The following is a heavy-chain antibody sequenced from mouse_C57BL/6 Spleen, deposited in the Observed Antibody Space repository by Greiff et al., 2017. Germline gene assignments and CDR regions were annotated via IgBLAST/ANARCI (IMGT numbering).Heavy chain of an antibody. D-gene: IGHD2-2*01. CDR1: GYTFTSYG. CDR3: ARSEGYDDVLYYFDY. Sequence: VQLQQSGAELVRPGSSVKMSCKTSGYTFTSYGIHWVKQRPGQGLEWIGYIYIGNGYTEYNEKFKGKATLTSDTSSSTAYMQLSSLTSEDSAIYFGARSEGYDDVLYYFDYWGQGTTLTVSS. V-gene: IGHV1-58*01. J-gene: IGHJ2*01. CDR2: IYIGNGYT.